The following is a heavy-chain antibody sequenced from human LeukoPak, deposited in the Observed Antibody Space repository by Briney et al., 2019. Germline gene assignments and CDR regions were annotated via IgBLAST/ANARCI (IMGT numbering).Heavy chain of an antibody. J-gene: IGHJ3*02. CDR1: GYTFTGYY. V-gene: IGHV1-2*02. Sequence: ASVKVSCKASGYTFTGYYMYWVRQAPGQGLEWMGWITPNSGGTNYAQKFQGRVTMTRDTSTSTVYMELSSLKSEDTAVYYCARVRDGYNDAYDIWGQGTMVTVSS. D-gene: IGHD5-24*01. CDR2: ITPNSGGT. CDR3: ARVRDGYNDAYDI.